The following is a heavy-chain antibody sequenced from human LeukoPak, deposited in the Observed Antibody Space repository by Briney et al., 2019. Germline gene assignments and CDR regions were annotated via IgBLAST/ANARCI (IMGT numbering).Heavy chain of an antibody. Sequence: GGSLRLSCAASGFTFSSYAMHCVRQAPRKGLQYVSAISSNGGSTYYANSVKGRFTISRDNSKNTLYFQMGSLRAEDIAVYYCARDGYYYDSSGYYYMDVWGKGTTVTVSS. CDR1: GFTFSSYA. D-gene: IGHD3-22*01. CDR3: ARDGYYYDSSGYYYMDV. J-gene: IGHJ6*03. V-gene: IGHV3-64*01. CDR2: ISSNGGST.